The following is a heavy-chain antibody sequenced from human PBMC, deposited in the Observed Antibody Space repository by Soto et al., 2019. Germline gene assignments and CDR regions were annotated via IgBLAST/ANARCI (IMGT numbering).Heavy chain of an antibody. D-gene: IGHD3-10*01. CDR3: AKLGPYGSESYSFRYHWLDP. J-gene: IGHJ5*02. V-gene: IGHV3-53*01. CDR2: IYSGGPT. CDR1: GFSVSSSH. Sequence: SGGSLRLSCEASGFSVSSSHMIWVRQAPGKGLEWVSVIYSGGPTYYAVSVKGRFTISRDRSKNTVYLQMHSLRNEDTAVYHCAKLGPYGSESYSFRYHWLDPWGQGTLVTVSS.